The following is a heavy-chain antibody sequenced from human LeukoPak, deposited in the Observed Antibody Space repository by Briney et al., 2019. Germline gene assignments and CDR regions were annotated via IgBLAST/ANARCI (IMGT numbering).Heavy chain of an antibody. Sequence: ASETLSLTCTVSGGSISSYYWNWIRQPPGKGLEWIGHISYSGSTNYNPSLKSRVTISVDTSKNQVSLKLRSVTAADTAVYYCARDSRSSGDFDYWGQGTLVTVSS. CDR2: ISYSGST. D-gene: IGHD6-25*01. V-gene: IGHV4-59*12. CDR1: GGSISSYY. CDR3: ARDSRSSGDFDY. J-gene: IGHJ4*02.